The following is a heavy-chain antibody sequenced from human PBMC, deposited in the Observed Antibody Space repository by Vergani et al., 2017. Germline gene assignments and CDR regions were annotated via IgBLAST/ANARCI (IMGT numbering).Heavy chain of an antibody. CDR1: GFTFNQYG. D-gene: IGHD3-22*01. V-gene: IGHV3-33*01. CDR2: TWYDGNNK. J-gene: IGHJ5*02. Sequence: QVQLVEPGGGVVQPGRSLRLSCAASGFTFNQYGMHWVRQAPGKGLEWVAVTWYDGNNKQYADSVKGRFTISRDNSKSTMYLQMNSLRDEDTGVYYCAGDLRLLYYRFDPWVQGTLVTVSS. CDR3: AGDLRLLYYRFDP.